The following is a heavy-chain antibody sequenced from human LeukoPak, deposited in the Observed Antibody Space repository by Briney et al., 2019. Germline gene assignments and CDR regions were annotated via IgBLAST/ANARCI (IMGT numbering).Heavy chain of an antibody. CDR1: GFTFSSYS. V-gene: IGHV3-21*01. Sequence: GGSLRLSCAASGFTFSSYSMNWVRQAPGKGLEWVSSISSSSSYIYYADSVKGRFTISRDNAKNSLYLQMNSLRAEDTAVYYCERDLATWGVGVGYWGQGTLVTVSS. D-gene: IGHD2-15*01. CDR3: ERDLATWGVGVGY. J-gene: IGHJ4*02. CDR2: ISSSSSYI.